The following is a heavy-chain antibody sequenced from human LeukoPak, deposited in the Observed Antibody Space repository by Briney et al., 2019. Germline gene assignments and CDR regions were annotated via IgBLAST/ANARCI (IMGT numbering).Heavy chain of an antibody. CDR3: VKDSLGYSYGYYFDY. D-gene: IGHD5-18*01. CDR2: INSDGSST. CDR1: GFTFSNYW. J-gene: IGHJ4*02. Sequence: QPGGSLRLSCAASGFTFSNYWMHWVRQTPGKGLVWVSRINSDGSSTNYADSVKGRFTISRDNAKNTLYLQMSSLRAEDTAVYYCVKDSLGYSYGYYFDYWGQGTLVTVSS. V-gene: IGHV3-74*01.